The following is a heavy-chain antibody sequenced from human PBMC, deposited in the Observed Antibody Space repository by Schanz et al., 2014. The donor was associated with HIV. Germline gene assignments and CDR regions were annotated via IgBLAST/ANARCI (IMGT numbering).Heavy chain of an antibody. CDR3: ARGETFEKQLWILELFPPDS. CDR2: INSDNGT. D-gene: IGHD2-2*03. CDR1: AYSFSGYY. J-gene: IGHJ4*02. Sequence: QVQLVQSGAEVKKPGASVTVSCKASAYSFSGYYIHWVRQAPGQGLEWMGWINSDNGTNYAQEFQGRVTMTRDTSIGTAYMELRSLRADDTAVYFCARGETFEKQLWILELFPPDSWGQGTLVTVSS. V-gene: IGHV1-2*02.